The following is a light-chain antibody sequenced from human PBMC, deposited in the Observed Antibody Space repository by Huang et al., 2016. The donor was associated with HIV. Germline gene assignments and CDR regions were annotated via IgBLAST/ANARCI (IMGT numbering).Light chain of an antibody. Sequence: EIVLTQSPATLSLSPGERATLSCRASQSISSYLAGYQQKPGQAPRLLIYDASNRATGVPARFSGSGSGTDFTLTISSLEPEDFAVYYCQQRSNWPPEGTFGQGTKVEIK. CDR2: DAS. J-gene: IGKJ1*01. V-gene: IGKV3-11*01. CDR1: QSISSY. CDR3: QQRSNWPPEGT.